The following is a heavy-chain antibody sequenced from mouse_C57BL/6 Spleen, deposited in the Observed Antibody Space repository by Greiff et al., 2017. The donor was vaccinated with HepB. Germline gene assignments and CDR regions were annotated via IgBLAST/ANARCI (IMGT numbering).Heavy chain of an antibody. D-gene: IGHD1-1*01. V-gene: IGHV5-6*01. CDR3: ARPNYYGSSRFAY. CDR1: GFTFSSYG. Sequence: EVQGVESGGDLVKPGGSLKLSCAASGFTFSSYGMSWVRQTPDKRLEWVATISSGGSYTYYPDSVKGRFTISRDNAKNTLYLQMSSLKSEDTAMYYCARPNYYGSSRFAYWGQGTLVTVSA. J-gene: IGHJ3*01. CDR2: ISSGGSYT.